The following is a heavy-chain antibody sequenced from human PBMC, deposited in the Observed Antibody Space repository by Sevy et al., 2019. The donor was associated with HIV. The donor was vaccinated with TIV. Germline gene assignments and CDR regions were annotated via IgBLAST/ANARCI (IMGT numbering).Heavy chain of an antibody. CDR3: AREGGMGTSLRGFDV. V-gene: IGHV3-74*01. J-gene: IGHJ3*01. Sequence: GGSLRLSCAASGFTFSTYWMHWVRQVPGKGLVWVSRINSDGSSTTYADSVKGRFSISRDNAKNTAYLQMDNLRAEDTAVYFCAREGGMGTSLRGFDVWGQGTMVTVSS. D-gene: IGHD1-26*01. CDR2: INSDGSST. CDR1: GFTFSTYW.